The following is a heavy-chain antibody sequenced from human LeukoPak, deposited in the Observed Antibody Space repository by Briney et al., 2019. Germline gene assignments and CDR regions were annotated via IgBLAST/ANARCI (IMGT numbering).Heavy chain of an antibody. CDR1: GGSFSGYY. V-gene: IGHV4-34*01. D-gene: IGHD6-19*01. CDR3: ARVPVAGTFDY. Sequence: SETLSLTCAVYGGSFSGYYWRWLRQPPGKGLEGRGEINNSGSTKYNTSLKRRVTISVDTSKIQFSLKLSSVTAADTAVYYCARVPVAGTFDYWGQGTLVTVSS. CDR2: INNSGST. J-gene: IGHJ4*02.